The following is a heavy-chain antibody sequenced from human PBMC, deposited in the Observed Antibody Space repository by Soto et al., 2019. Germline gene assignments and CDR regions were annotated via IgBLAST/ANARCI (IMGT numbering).Heavy chain of an antibody. CDR2: IDPSDAYT. CDR1: GYSFSSYW. J-gene: IGHJ6*02. Sequence: GESLKISCKGFGYSFSSYWISWVRQMPGKGLEWMGRIDPSDAYTNYSPSFQGHFTISTDKSISTAYLQWSSLRASDTAMYYCARRYCSSTSCPSNYDAMDVWGQGTAVTVSS. CDR3: ARRYCSSTSCPSNYDAMDV. V-gene: IGHV5-10-1*01. D-gene: IGHD2-2*01.